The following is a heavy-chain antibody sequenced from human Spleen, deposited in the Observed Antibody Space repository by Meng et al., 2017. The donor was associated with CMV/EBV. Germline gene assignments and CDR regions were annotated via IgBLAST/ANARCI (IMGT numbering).Heavy chain of an antibody. V-gene: IGHV4-61*01. CDR1: GGSVSSGSYY. CDR2: IYYSGST. J-gene: IGHJ4*02. Sequence: GSLRLSCTVSGGSVSSGSYYWSWIRQPPGKGLEWIGYIYYSGSTNYNPSLKSRVTISVDTSKNQFSLKLSSVTAADTAVYYCARLSAQYQLLSDCFFDYWGQGTLVTVS. D-gene: IGHD2-2*01. CDR3: ARLSAQYQLLSDCFFDY.